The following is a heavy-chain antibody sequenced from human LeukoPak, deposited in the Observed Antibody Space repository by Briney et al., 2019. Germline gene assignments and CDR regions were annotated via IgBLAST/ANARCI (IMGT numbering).Heavy chain of an antibody. CDR3: ARVVGVWFGEFHFDY. J-gene: IGHJ4*02. CDR1: GFTFSGSA. Sequence: PGGSLRLSCAASGFTFSGSALHWVRQASGKGLEWVGRIRSTANGYATAYAASVKGRFTISRDDSKNTAYLQMDSLKTEDTAVYYCARVVGVWFGEFHFDYWGQGTLVTVSS. D-gene: IGHD3-10*01. CDR2: IRSTANGYAT. V-gene: IGHV3-73*01.